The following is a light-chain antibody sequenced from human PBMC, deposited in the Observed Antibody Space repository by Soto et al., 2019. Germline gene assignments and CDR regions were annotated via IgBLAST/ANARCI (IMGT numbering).Light chain of an antibody. Sequence: SYELTQPPSVSVSPGQTASITCSGDKLGDKFASWYQQKPGQSPVLVIYQDNKRPSGIPERFSGSNSGNTATLTISGSQAMDEADYYCQAWDTSTGVFGTGTKVTVL. J-gene: IGLJ1*01. CDR3: QAWDTSTGV. CDR1: KLGDKF. V-gene: IGLV3-1*01. CDR2: QDN.